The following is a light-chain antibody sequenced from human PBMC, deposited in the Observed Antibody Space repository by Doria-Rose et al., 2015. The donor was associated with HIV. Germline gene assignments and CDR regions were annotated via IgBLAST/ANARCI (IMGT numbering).Light chain of an antibody. CDR3: HQYGTSWT. J-gene: IGKJ1*01. V-gene: IGKV3-20*01. Sequence: TQSPGTLSLSPGERATLSCRASQSCSSTYLAWYQQKPGQAPSLIIYDGSTRATGIQDRFSASGSGTDFTLTINRLEPEDFALYYCHQYGTSWTFGQGTKVEI. CDR2: DGS. CDR1: QSCSSTY.